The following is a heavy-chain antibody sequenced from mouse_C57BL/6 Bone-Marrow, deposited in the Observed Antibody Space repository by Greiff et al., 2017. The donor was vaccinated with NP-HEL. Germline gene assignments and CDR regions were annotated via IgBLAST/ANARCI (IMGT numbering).Heavy chain of an antibody. D-gene: IGHD2-3*01. V-gene: IGHV1-69*01. CDR3: ARRSYDGYYGYFDY. CDR2: IDPSDSYT. CDR1: GYTFTSYW. J-gene: IGHJ2*01. Sequence: QVQLQQPGAELVMPGASVKLSCKASGYTFTSYWMHWVKQRPGQGLEWIGEIDPSDSYTNYNQKFKGKSTLTVDKSSSTAYMQLSSLKSEDSAVEYCARRSYDGYYGYFDYWGQGTTLTVSS.